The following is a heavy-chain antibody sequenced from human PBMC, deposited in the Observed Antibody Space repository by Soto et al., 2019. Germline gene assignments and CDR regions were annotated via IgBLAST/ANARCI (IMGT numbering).Heavy chain of an antibody. CDR3: ARPVEGTTVTTYYYYYGMDV. D-gene: IGHD4-17*01. CDR2: ISSSSSYI. J-gene: IGHJ6*02. V-gene: IGHV3-21*01. Sequence: PGGSLRLSCAASGFTFSSYSMNWVRQAPGKGLEWVSSISSSSSYIYYADSVKGRFTISRDNAKNSLYLQMNSLRAEDTAVYYWARPVEGTTVTTYYYYYGMDVWGQGTTVTVSS. CDR1: GFTFSSYS.